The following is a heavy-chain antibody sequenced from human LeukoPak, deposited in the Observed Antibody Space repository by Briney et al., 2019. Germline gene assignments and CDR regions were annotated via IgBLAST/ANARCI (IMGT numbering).Heavy chain of an antibody. Sequence: GGSLRLSCAASGFTFRSYSMNWVRQAPGKGLEWVSSISSSSSHIYYADSVKGRFTISRDNAKNSLYLHTNSLRADDTAVYYCARAGTTGTTRFYFDYWGQGTLVTVSS. J-gene: IGHJ4*02. CDR3: ARAGTTGTTRFYFDY. V-gene: IGHV3-21*01. CDR2: ISSSSSHI. CDR1: GFTFRSYS. D-gene: IGHD1-1*01.